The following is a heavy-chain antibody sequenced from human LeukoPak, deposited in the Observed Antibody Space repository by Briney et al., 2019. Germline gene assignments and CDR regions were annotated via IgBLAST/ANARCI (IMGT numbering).Heavy chain of an antibody. J-gene: IGHJ3*02. V-gene: IGHV4-39*01. CDR2: IYYSGST. CDR1: GGSISSSSYY. Sequence: SETLSLTCTVSGGSISSSSYYWGWIRQPPGKGLEWIGSIYYSGSTYYNPSLKSRVTISVDTSKNQFSLKLSSVTAADTAVYYCASAGWELTWDANAFDIWGQGTMVTVSS. CDR3: ASAGWELTWDANAFDI. D-gene: IGHD1-26*01.